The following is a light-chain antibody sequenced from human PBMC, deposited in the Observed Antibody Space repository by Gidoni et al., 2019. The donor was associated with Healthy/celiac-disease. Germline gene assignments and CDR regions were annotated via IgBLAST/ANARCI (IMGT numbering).Light chain of an antibody. J-gene: IGKJ1*01. V-gene: IGKV3-15*01. CDR3: QQYNNWPQT. CDR1: KSVSSN. CDR2: SAS. Sequence: EIVMTQSPATLSVSPGERATLSCRAGKSVSSNFAWYQQKPCQAPRLLIYSASTRATGIPASFSGSGSGTGFTLTISSLQSEDFAVYYCQQYNNWPQTFGQXTKVEIK.